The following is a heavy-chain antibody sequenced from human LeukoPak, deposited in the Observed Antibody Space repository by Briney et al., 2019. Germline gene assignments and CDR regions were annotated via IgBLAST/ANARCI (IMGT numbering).Heavy chain of an antibody. CDR1: GYTFTGYY. CDR3: ARELDTAMVTDY. J-gene: IGHJ4*02. Sequence: ASVKVSCKASGYTFTGYYMHWVLQAPGRGLEWMGRINPHSDGTNYAQKFQGRVTMTRDTSISTAYMGLSRLRSDDTAVYYCARELDTAMVTDYWGQGTLVTVSS. CDR2: INPHSDGT. V-gene: IGHV1-2*06. D-gene: IGHD5-18*01.